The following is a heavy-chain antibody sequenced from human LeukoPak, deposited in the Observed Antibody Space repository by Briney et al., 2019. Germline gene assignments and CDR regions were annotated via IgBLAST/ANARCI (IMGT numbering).Heavy chain of an antibody. CDR3: ARDLTGTDAGWFDP. CDR2: IYHSGST. CDR1: GGSISSGGYY. Sequence: SQTLSLTCTVSGGSISSGGYYWSWIRQPPGKGLEWTGYIYHSGSTYYNPSLKSRVTISVDRSKNQFSLKLSSVTAADTAVYYCARDLTGTDAGWFDPWGQGTLVTVSS. D-gene: IGHD1-20*01. V-gene: IGHV4-30-2*01. J-gene: IGHJ5*02.